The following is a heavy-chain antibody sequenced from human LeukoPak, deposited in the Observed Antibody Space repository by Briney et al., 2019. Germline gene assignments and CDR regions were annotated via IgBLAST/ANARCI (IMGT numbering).Heavy chain of an antibody. V-gene: IGHV3-30*03. D-gene: IGHD1-26*01. CDR2: ISYDGRNK. CDR3: ARSNSGIYSPFDY. J-gene: IGHJ4*02. CDR1: GFTFSSSD. Sequence: GGSLRLSCAASGFTFSSSDMRWVRQAPGKGVGWVAVISYDGRNKYYADSVGGRFTSSRDNSKNTVYLQMNSLTAEDTAMYYCARSNSGIYSPFDYWGQGTLVTVSS.